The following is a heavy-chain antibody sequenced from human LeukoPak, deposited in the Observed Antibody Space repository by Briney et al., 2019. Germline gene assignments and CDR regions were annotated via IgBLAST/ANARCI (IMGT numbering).Heavy chain of an antibody. Sequence: PGGSLRLSCAASAFTLSSYSMNWVRQAPGKGLEWVSSISSSSSYIYYADSVKGRFTISRDNSKNTLCLQMNSLRAEDTAVYYCAKEIWPTVTTPGHTHFDYWGQGTLVTVSS. CDR2: ISSSSSYI. CDR3: AKEIWPTVTTPGHTHFDY. J-gene: IGHJ4*02. CDR1: AFTLSSYS. V-gene: IGHV3-21*01. D-gene: IGHD4-17*01.